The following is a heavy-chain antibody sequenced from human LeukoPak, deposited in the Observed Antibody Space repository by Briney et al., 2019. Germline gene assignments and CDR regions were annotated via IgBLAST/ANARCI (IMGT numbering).Heavy chain of an antibody. V-gene: IGHV4-61*01. CDR3: ARGRGVAGTL. Sequence: PSETLSLTCTVSGCSVSSGSYYWSWIRQPPGKGLEWIGYIYYSGSTNYNPSLKSRVTISVDTSKNQFSLKLSSVTAADTAVYYCARGRGVAGTLWGQGTLVTVSS. J-gene: IGHJ4*02. CDR1: GCSVSSGSYY. CDR2: IYYSGST. D-gene: IGHD3-10*01.